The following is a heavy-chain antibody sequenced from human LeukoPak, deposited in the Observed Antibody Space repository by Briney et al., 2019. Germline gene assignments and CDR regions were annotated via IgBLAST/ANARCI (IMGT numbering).Heavy chain of an antibody. D-gene: IGHD2-21*02. CDR3: ARNSSTTLDRIRTAIGFDH. CDR2: IYYSGST. V-gene: IGHV4-39*01. J-gene: IGHJ4*02. Sequence: KTSETLSLTCSVSGDSISRSSYYWAWIRQSPGKGLEWIGSIYYSGSTHYSSSFKSRLTMSVDTSQNQFSLHLSSVTVADTAIYYCARNSSTTLDRIRTAIGFDHWGRGTQVTVSS. CDR1: GDSISRSSYY.